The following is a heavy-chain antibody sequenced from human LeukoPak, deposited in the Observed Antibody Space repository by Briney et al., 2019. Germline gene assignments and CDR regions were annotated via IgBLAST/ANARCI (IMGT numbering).Heavy chain of an antibody. J-gene: IGHJ4*02. CDR3: ARAYYYDSSGSPAY. V-gene: IGHV3-30*04. D-gene: IGHD3-22*01. Sequence: GGSLRLSCAASGFTFSSYAMHWVRQAPGKGLEWVAVISYDGSNKYYADSVKGRFTISRDNSKNTLYLQMNSLRAEDTAVYYCARAYYYDSSGSPAYWGQGTLVTVSS. CDR1: GFTFSSYA. CDR2: ISYDGSNK.